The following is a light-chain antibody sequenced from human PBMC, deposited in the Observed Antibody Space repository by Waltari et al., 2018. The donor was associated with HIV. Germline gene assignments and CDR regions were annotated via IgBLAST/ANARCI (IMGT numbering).Light chain of an antibody. J-gene: IGLJ2*01. V-gene: IGLV3-19*01. CDR3: NSRDSSGNPPVV. CDR2: GKN. CDR1: SLRSYY. Sequence: SSELTQDPAVSVALGQTVRITCQGDSLRSYYASWYQQKPGQAPVLVIYGKNNRPSGSQDRFSGSSSGNTASLTITGAQAEDEADYYCNSRDSSGNPPVVFGGGTKLTVL.